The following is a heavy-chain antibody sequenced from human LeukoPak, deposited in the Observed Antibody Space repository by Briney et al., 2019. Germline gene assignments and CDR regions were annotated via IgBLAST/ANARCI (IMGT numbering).Heavy chain of an antibody. Sequence: GRSLRLSCAASGFTFRNYVMSWVRQTPEKGLEWVSAITGDGGGTNHADSVKGRFTIFRANSKNTLYLQMNSLRAEDTAVYYCAKEASSGNFVTIDCWGQGALVTVSS. CDR1: GFTFRNYV. D-gene: IGHD1-26*01. CDR3: AKEASSGNFVTIDC. V-gene: IGHV3-23*01. CDR2: ITGDGGGT. J-gene: IGHJ4*02.